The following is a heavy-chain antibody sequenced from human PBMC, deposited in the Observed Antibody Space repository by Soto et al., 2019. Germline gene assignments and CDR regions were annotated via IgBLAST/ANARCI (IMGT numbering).Heavy chain of an antibody. CDR1: GYTFTSYD. J-gene: IGHJ6*02. CDR3: ARDYSSGYGMDV. CDR2: MNPNSGNT. D-gene: IGHD6-19*01. Sequence: ASVKVSCKASGYTFTSYDINWLRQATVQGLEWMGWMNPNSGNTDYAQKFQGRVTMTRNTSISTAYMELSSLRSEDTAVYYCARDYSSGYGMDVWGQGTTVTVSS. V-gene: IGHV1-8*01.